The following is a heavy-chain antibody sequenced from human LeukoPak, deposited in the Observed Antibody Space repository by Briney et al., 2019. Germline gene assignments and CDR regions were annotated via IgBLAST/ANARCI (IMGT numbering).Heavy chain of an antibody. J-gene: IGHJ4*02. D-gene: IGHD3-10*01. Sequence: GGSLRVSCAASGFTFSSYAMSWVRQAPGKGLEWLAVISNDGTIQYYADSVKGRFTISRDNSRNIMNLQTDSLRPEDTALYYCARAMVRGVIPYWGQGSLVTVSS. CDR3: ARAMVRGVIPY. V-gene: IGHV3-30*04. CDR1: GFTFSSYA. CDR2: ISNDGTIQ.